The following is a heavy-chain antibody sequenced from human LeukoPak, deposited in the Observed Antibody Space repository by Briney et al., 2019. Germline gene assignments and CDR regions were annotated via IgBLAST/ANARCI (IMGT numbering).Heavy chain of an antibody. V-gene: IGHV1-2*02. CDR2: INPNSCRT. Sequence: ASVKLSCKASGYTFTVYYMHWVRQAPGQGLEGMVWINPNSCRTNYAEKFRGRVTMTRDTSISTTYMELSRLRSDDAAVYYCAREGDGTTVTDGSFGIWGQGTMVTVSS. J-gene: IGHJ3*02. CDR3: AREGDGTTVTDGSFGI. D-gene: IGHD4-17*01. CDR1: GYTFTVYY.